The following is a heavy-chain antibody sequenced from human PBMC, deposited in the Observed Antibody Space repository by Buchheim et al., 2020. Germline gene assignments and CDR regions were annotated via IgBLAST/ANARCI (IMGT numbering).Heavy chain of an antibody. V-gene: IGHV3-11*01. CDR1: GFSFSDSF. Sequence: QVQLVESGGDLVRPGGSLRLSCVVSGFSFSDSFMTWIRQAPGKGLEWLSYISETSSIIYYADSVKGRFTLPRDNAKNSVFLQMNSLRAEDTAMYYCARVADSSVDYWGQGTL. CDR2: ISETSSII. CDR3: ARVADSSVDY. D-gene: IGHD6-13*01. J-gene: IGHJ4*02.